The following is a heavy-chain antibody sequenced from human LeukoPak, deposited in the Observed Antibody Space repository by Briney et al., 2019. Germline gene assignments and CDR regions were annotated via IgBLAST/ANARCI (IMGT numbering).Heavy chain of an antibody. CDR2: MNPNSGNT. Sequence: ASVKVSCKASGYTFTSYDINWVRQATGQGLEWMGWMNPNSGNTGYAQKFQGRVTMTRNTSISTAYMELSSLRSEDTAVYYCARAGYDFWSGYYSSNWFDPWGQGTLVTVSP. D-gene: IGHD3-3*01. J-gene: IGHJ5*02. V-gene: IGHV1-8*01. CDR3: ARAGYDFWSGYYSSNWFDP. CDR1: GYTFTSYD.